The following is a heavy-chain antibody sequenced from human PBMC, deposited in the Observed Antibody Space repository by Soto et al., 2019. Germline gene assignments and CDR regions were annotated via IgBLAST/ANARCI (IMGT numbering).Heavy chain of an antibody. CDR1: GFTFSGYA. CDR3: ARRQTGPARVDS. Sequence: WGSLRLSCAASGFTFSGYAMSWFRQAPGKGLEWVSAISGSGDYTVYADSVKGRFTISRDNSKNTVSLQMSSLRAEDTAIYYCARRQTGPARVDSRGQGSPVTVSS. CDR2: ISGSGDYT. D-gene: IGHD1-1*01. J-gene: IGHJ4*02. V-gene: IGHV3-23*01.